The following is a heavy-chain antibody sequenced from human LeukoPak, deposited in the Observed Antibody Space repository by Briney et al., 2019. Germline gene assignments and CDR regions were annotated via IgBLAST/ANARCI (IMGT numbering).Heavy chain of an antibody. CDR3: ARVAPMVRGVITAPIPFYYYYYYYIDV. V-gene: IGHV4-59*01. Sequence: SETLSLTCTVSGGSISSYYWSWIRQPPGKGLEWIGYIYYSGSTNYNPSLKSRVTISVDTSKNQFSLKLSSVTAADTAVYYCARVAPMVRGVITAPIPFYYYYYYYIDVWGKGTTVTFSS. CDR1: GGSISSYY. J-gene: IGHJ6*03. CDR2: IYYSGST. D-gene: IGHD3-10*01.